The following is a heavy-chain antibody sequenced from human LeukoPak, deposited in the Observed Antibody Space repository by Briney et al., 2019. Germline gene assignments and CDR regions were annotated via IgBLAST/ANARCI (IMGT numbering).Heavy chain of an antibody. J-gene: IGHJ4*02. Sequence: PSETLSLTCTVSGGSISSYYWSWIRQPPGKGLEWIGEINHSGSTNYNPSLKSRVTISVDTSKNQFSLKLSSVTAADTAVYYCATKDGYWGQGTLVTVSS. CDR2: INHSGST. V-gene: IGHV4-34*01. CDR1: GGSISSYY. CDR3: ATKDGY.